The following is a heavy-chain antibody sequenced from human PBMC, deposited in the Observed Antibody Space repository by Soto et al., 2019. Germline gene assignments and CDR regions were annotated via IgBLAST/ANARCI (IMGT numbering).Heavy chain of an antibody. J-gene: IGHJ4*02. V-gene: IGHV1-3*01. CDR3: ARDDFWSGYSHSFDY. Sequence: ASVKVSCNASGYTFTSYAMHLVRQAPGQRLEWMGWINAGNGNTKYSQKFQGRVTITRDTSASTAYMELSSLRSEDTAVYYCARDDFWSGYSHSFDYWGQGTLVTVSS. D-gene: IGHD3-3*01. CDR1: GYTFTSYA. CDR2: INAGNGNT.